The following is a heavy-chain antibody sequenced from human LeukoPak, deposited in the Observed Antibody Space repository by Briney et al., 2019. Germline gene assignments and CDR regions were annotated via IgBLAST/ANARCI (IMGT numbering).Heavy chain of an antibody. V-gene: IGHV1-18*04. CDR1: GYTFTSYY. CDR3: AGMEVTIFGVPYMDV. Sequence: ASVKVSCKASGYTFTSYYMHWVRQAPGQGLEWMGWISAYNGNTNYAQKLQGRVTMATDTSTSTAYMELRSLRSDDTAVYYCAGMEVTIFGVPYMDVWGKGTTVTVSS. CDR2: ISAYNGNT. J-gene: IGHJ6*03. D-gene: IGHD3-3*01.